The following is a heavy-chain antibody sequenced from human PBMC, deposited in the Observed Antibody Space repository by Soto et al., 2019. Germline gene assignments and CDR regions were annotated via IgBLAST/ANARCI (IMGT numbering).Heavy chain of an antibody. CDR2: IIPIFGTA. J-gene: IGHJ4*02. V-gene: IGHV1-69*01. CDR1: GGTFSSYA. D-gene: IGHD2-2*01. Sequence: QVQLVQSGAEVKKPGSSVKVSCKASGGTFSSYAISWVRQAPGQGLEWIGGIIPIFGTANYAQKFQGRVTITADESTSTAYRELSSLRAEDTAVYYCAREPYCSSTSCPIDYWGQGTLVTVSS. CDR3: AREPYCSSTSCPIDY.